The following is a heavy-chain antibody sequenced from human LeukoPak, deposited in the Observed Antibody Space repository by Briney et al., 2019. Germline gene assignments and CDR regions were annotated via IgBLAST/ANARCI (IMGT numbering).Heavy chain of an antibody. V-gene: IGHV1-69*13. D-gene: IGHD3-22*01. CDR1: GGTFSSYA. CDR2: IIPIFGTA. CDR3: ARDCPAYYYDSSGYSPWFDP. J-gene: IGHJ5*02. Sequence: PSVKVSCKASGGTFSSYAISWVRQALGQGLEWMGGIIPIFGTANYAQKFQGRVTITADESTSTAYMELSSLRSEDTAVYYCARDCPAYYYDSSGYSPWFDPWGQGTLVTVSS.